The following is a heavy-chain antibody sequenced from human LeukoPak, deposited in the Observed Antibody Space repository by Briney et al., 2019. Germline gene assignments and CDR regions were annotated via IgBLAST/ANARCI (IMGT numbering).Heavy chain of an antibody. CDR3: ARDIYYYDSSGYYFPGGSDY. D-gene: IGHD3-22*01. V-gene: IGHV3-11*04. Sequence: AGRSLRLSCAASGFTFDDYAMHWVRQAPGKGLEWVSYISSGGSTIYYADSVKGRFTISRDNAKNSLYLQMNSLRAEDTAVYYCARDIYYYDSSGYYFPGGSDYWGQGTLVTVSS. J-gene: IGHJ4*02. CDR2: ISSGGSTI. CDR1: GFTFDDYA.